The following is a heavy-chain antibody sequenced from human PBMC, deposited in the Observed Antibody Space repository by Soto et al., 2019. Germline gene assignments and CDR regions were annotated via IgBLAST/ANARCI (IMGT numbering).Heavy chain of an antibody. CDR2: ISAYNGNT. CDR3: ARGITYYDILTGFHYSAY. CDR1: GYAFTSNG. D-gene: IGHD3-9*01. Sequence: ASVKVSCEASGYAFTSNGISWVRQATGQGLEWMGCISAYNGNTNYAQKLQGRVTMTTDTSTSTAYMELRSLRSDDRAVYYFARGITYYDILTGFHYSAYWGQGTLVTVSS. J-gene: IGHJ4*02. V-gene: IGHV1-18*01.